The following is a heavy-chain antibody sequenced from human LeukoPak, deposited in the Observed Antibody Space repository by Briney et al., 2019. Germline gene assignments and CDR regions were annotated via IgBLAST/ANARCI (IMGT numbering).Heavy chain of an antibody. D-gene: IGHD1-7*01. V-gene: IGHV4-39*01. CDR2: FYYSGTT. CDR3: ARRSNYDAFDI. Sequence: PSETLSLTCTVSGGSISSSNYCWGWIRQPPGKGLEWIGSFYYSGTTDHNLSLESRVTISVDTSKNQFSLKLSSVTAADTAVYYCARRSNYDAFDIWGQGTMVTVSS. J-gene: IGHJ3*02. CDR1: GGSISSSNYC.